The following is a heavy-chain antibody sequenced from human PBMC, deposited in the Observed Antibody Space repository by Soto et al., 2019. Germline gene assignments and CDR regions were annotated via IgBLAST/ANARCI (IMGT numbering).Heavy chain of an antibody. V-gene: IGHV4-34*01. CDR1: GGSFSGYY. Sequence: QVQLQQWGAGLLKPSETLSLTCAVYGGSFSGYYWSWIRQPPGKGLEWIGEINHSGSTNYNPSLKSRATISVDTSKKQCSLKLGFVTAADTAVYYCARGRVRFLEWLLFENWFAPWGQGTLVTVSS. CDR2: INHSGST. CDR3: ARGRVRFLEWLLFENWFAP. D-gene: IGHD3-3*01. J-gene: IGHJ5*02.